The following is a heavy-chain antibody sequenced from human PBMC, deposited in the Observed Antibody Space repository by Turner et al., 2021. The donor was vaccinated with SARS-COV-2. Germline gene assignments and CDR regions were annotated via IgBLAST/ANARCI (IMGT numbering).Heavy chain of an antibody. V-gene: IGHV3-23*01. J-gene: IGHJ5*02. Sequence: EVQLLESGGGLVQPGGSRGPPCAASGFTFSSYAMSWVRQAPGKGLEWVSGISASGGSIYYADSVKGRFTISRDNPKNTLNLQMNSLRAEDTAVYFCAKDHGGYSASWGQGTLVTVSS. D-gene: IGHD5-12*01. CDR3: AKDHGGYSAS. CDR2: ISASGGSI. CDR1: GFTFSSYA.